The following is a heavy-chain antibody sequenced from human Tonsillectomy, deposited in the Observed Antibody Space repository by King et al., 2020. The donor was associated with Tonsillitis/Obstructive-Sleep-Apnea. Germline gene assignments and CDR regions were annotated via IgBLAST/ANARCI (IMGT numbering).Heavy chain of an antibody. CDR3: ARPPVYCIGGSCSMNYSYSMDV. CDR1: GFTISSYA. Sequence: VQLVESGGGVVQPGRSLRLSCAASGFTISSYAMHWVRQAPGKGLEWVAVISYDESNKYYADSVKGLFTISRDNSKNTLYLQMNNLRSDDTAVYYCARPPVYCIGGSCSMNYSYSMDVWGTGTTVTVSS. J-gene: IGHJ6*03. D-gene: IGHD2-15*01. CDR2: ISYDESNK. V-gene: IGHV3-30*04.